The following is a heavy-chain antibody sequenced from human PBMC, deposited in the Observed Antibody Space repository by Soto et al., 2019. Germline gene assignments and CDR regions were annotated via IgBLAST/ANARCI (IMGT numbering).Heavy chain of an antibody. CDR2: IYDSGST. CDR3: SRDRAYYDSSGLYFDY. V-gene: IGHV4-59*01. Sequence: PSETLSLTCTVSGGSISSYYWSWIRQPPGKGLEWIGYIYDSGSTNYNPSLKSRVTISVDTSKSQFSLKLSSVTAADTAVYYCSRDRAYYDSSGLYFDYWGQGTLVTVSS. J-gene: IGHJ4*02. CDR1: GGSISSYY. D-gene: IGHD3-22*01.